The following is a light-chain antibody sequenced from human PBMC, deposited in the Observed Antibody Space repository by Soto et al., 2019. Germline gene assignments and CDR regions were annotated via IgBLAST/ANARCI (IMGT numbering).Light chain of an antibody. V-gene: IGKV3-20*01. CDR1: QSVSSSY. Sequence: EIVLTQSPGTLSLSPGERATLSCRASQSVSSSYLAWYQQTPGQAPRLLVYDTSYRATGVPDTFSGSGSGTEFILTISVLQSEDFAVYYCQQYYSWPRTFGQGTKVDIK. CDR3: QQYYSWPRT. J-gene: IGKJ1*01. CDR2: DTS.